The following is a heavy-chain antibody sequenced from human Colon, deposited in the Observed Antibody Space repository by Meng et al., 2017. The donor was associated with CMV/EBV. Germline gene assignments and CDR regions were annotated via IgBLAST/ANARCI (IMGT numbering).Heavy chain of an antibody. CDR3: ARSKTITTPAYYYYYGMDV. J-gene: IGHJ6*02. D-gene: IGHD4-11*01. CDR1: GFTFSSYG. V-gene: IGHV3-30*02. CDR2: IRYDGSNK. Sequence: GGSLRLSCAASGFTFSSYGMHWVRQAPGKGLEWVAFIRYDGSNKYYADSVKGRFTISRDNVENSLYLQMNSLRAEDTAVYYCARSKTITTPAYYYYYGMDVWGQGTTVTVSS.